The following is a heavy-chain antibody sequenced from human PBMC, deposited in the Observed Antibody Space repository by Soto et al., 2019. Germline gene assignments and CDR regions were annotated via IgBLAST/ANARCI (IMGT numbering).Heavy chain of an antibody. V-gene: IGHV3-23*01. D-gene: IGHD3-16*02. CDR3: AKTSQNIVLAHVDY. Sequence: EVQLLESGGGLVQPGGSLRLSCAASGFTFSSYAMSWVRQAPGKGLEWVSAISGSGGSTYYADSVKGRFTISRDNSKNTLYLQMNSLSAEDTAVYYCAKTSQNIVLAHVDYWGQGTLVTVSS. CDR2: ISGSGGST. J-gene: IGHJ4*02. CDR1: GFTFSSYA.